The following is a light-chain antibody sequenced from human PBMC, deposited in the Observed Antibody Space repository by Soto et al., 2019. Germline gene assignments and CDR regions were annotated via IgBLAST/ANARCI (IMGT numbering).Light chain of an antibody. CDR3: RSYTNINTRACV. CDR2: EVT. J-gene: IGLJ1*01. Sequence: QSALTQPASVSGSPGQSITISCTGTSGDIGSYNRVSWYQQHPGKAPKLIIYEVTDRPSGVSNRFSGSKSGNTASLTISGLQVEDEAEYYCRSYTNINTRACVFGTGTKVTVL. V-gene: IGLV2-14*01. CDR1: SGDIGSYNR.